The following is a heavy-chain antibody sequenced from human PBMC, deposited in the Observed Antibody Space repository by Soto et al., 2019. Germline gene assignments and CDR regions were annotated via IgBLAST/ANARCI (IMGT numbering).Heavy chain of an antibody. CDR3: AKDLGYSSGWTYYYGMDV. V-gene: IGHV3-30*18. Sequence: GGSLRLSCAASGFTFSSYGMHWVRQAPGKGLEWVAVISYDGSNKYYADSVKGRFTISRDNSKNTLYLQMNSLRAEDTAVYYCAKDLGYSSGWTYYYGMDVWGQGTTVTSP. CDR1: GFTFSSYG. D-gene: IGHD6-19*01. J-gene: IGHJ6*02. CDR2: ISYDGSNK.